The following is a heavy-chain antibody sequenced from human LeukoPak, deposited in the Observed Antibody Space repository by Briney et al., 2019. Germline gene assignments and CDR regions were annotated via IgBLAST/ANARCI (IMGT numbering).Heavy chain of an antibody. J-gene: IGHJ5*02. Sequence: SETLSLTCAVYGGSFSGYYWSWIRQPPGKGLEWIGEINHGGSTNYNPSLKSRVTISVDTSKNQFSLKLSSVTAAGTAVYYCARGVRYSSSSGWFDPWGQGTLVTVSS. V-gene: IGHV4-34*01. D-gene: IGHD6-6*01. CDR2: INHGGST. CDR1: GGSFSGYY. CDR3: ARGVRYSSSSGWFDP.